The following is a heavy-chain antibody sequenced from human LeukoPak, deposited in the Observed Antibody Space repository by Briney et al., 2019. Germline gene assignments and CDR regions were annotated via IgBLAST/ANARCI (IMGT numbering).Heavy chain of an antibody. V-gene: IGHV1-2*02. Sequence: ASVKVSCKASGYTFTGYYMRWVRQAPGQGLEWMGWINPNSGGTNYAQKFQGRVTMTRDTSISTAYMELSRLRSDDTAVYYCARDLVVVTNWFDPWGQGTLVTVSS. CDR3: ARDLVVVTNWFDP. J-gene: IGHJ5*02. CDR1: GYTFTGYY. CDR2: INPNSGGT. D-gene: IGHD2-15*01.